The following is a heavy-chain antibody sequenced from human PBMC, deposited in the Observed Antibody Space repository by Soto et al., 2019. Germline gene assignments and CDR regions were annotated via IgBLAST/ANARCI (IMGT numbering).Heavy chain of an antibody. Sequence: GGSLRLSCAASGFTFSSYAISWVRQAPGKGLEWVSSIGGSGVTTHNADSVKGRFTISRDNSKNTLYLQMNSLRAEDTTVYYCAIDRSYETNSGWSLSDYWGQGTLVTVSS. CDR2: IGGSGVTT. J-gene: IGHJ4*02. V-gene: IGHV3-23*01. CDR1: GFTFSSYA. D-gene: IGHD6-19*01. CDR3: AIDRSYETNSGWSLSDY.